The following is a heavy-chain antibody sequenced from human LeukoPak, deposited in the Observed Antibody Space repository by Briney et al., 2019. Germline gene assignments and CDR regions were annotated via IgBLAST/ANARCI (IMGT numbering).Heavy chain of an antibody. D-gene: IGHD3-3*01. Sequence: GGSLRLSCAASGFTFSDYYMSWIRQAPGKGLEWVSYISSSGSTIYYADSVKGRFTISRDNAKNLLYLQMNSLRAEDTAVYYCARVPTYYDFWSGSSYYYYGMDVWGQGTTVTVSS. V-gene: IGHV3-11*01. CDR2: ISSSGSTI. CDR1: GFTFSDYY. CDR3: ARVPTYYDFWSGSSYYYYGMDV. J-gene: IGHJ6*02.